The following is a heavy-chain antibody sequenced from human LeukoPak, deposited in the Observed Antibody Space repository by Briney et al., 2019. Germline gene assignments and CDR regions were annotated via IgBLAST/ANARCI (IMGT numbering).Heavy chain of an antibody. CDR1: GFTFSRYW. CDR3: VRALGDA. J-gene: IGHJ4*02. Sequence: GGSLRLSCAASGFTFSRYWMHWVRQAPGEGLVWVARINIEGTIISYADSVKGRFTISKDDAKNTLYLQMNNLRAEDTAIYYCVRALGDAWGQGTLVTVSS. D-gene: IGHD3-16*01. CDR2: INIEGTII. V-gene: IGHV3-74*01.